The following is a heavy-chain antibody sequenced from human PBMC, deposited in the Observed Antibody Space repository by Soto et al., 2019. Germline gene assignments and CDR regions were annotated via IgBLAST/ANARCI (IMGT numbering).Heavy chain of an antibody. CDR1: GYTFTSYG. D-gene: IGHD1-26*01. CDR2: ISAYNGNT. Sequence: QVQLVQSGAEVKKPGASVKVSCKDSGYTFTSYGISWVRQAPGQGIEWMGWISAYNGNTNYAQKLQGRVTMTTDTSTSTAYLELRSLRSDDTAVYYCARDGIGRGFVFGTFDYWGQGTLVTVSS. J-gene: IGHJ4*02. CDR3: ARDGIGRGFVFGTFDY. V-gene: IGHV1-18*01.